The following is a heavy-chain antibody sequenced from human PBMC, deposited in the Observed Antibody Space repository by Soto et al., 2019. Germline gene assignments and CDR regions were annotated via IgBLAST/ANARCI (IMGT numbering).Heavy chain of an antibody. D-gene: IGHD6-13*01. CDR3: ARWSSSSWYNWFDP. V-gene: IGHV4-59*01. CDR1: GGSISGYY. CDR2: IYYSGST. Sequence: SETLSLTCTVSGGSISGYYWSWIRQPPGKGLEWIGYIYYSGSTNYNPSLKSRVTISVDTSKNQFFLKLTSVTAADTAVYYCARWSSSSWYNWFDPWGQGALVTVS. J-gene: IGHJ5*02.